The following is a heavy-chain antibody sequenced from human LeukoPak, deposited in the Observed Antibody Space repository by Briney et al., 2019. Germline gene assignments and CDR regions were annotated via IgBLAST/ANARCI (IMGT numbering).Heavy chain of an antibody. D-gene: IGHD1/OR15-1a*01. Sequence: SETLSLTCAVSAYSINIGYYWGWIRQSPGKGLEWIVSFYHSGSTYYNSSLKSRVTLSVDTSKNQFSLKMSSVTAADMAMYYCARGVGTGPIDYWGQGTLVTVSS. J-gene: IGHJ4*02. CDR1: AYSINIGYY. V-gene: IGHV4-38-2*01. CDR2: FYHSGST. CDR3: ARGVGTGPIDY.